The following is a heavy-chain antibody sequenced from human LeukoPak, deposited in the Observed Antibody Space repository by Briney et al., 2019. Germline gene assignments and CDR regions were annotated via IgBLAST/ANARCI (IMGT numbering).Heavy chain of an antibody. V-gene: IGHV3-11*01. Sequence: PGGSLRLSCAASGFIFSDYYMSWIRQAPGKGLEWVSYISSSGITIYYADSVKGRFTISRDNAKNSLYLQMNSLRAEDTAVYYCARGKTGSCYSRSYYMDVWGKGTTVTISS. J-gene: IGHJ6*03. CDR2: ISSSGITI. D-gene: IGHD3-10*01. CDR3: ARGKTGSCYSRSYYMDV. CDR1: GFIFSDYY.